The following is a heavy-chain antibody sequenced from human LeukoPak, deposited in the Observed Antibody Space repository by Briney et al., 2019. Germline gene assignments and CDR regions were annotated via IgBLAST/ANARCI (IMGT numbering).Heavy chain of an antibody. CDR2: VYYSGST. D-gene: IGHD3-22*01. J-gene: IGHJ4*02. CDR1: GGSISSRSYY. Sequence: PSETLSLTCTVSGGSISSRSYYWGWIRQPPGKGLEWIGSVYYSGSTYYNPPLKSRVTISVDTSKNQFSLKLSSVTAADTAVYYCARSGSSSGYRFDYWGQGTLVTVSS. CDR3: ARSGSSSGYRFDY. V-gene: IGHV4-39*01.